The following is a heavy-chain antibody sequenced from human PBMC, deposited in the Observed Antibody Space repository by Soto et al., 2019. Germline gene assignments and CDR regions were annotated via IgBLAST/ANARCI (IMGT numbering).Heavy chain of an antibody. J-gene: IGHJ4*02. CDR3: ASLIYDSSNFYDNDY. V-gene: IGHV3-73*02. CDR2: SRSKANNYAT. D-gene: IGHD3-22*01. Sequence: EVQLVESGGGLVQPGGSLRLSCAASGFTFSGSSMHWVRQASGKGLEWVARSRSKANNYATTYAASVKGRFTISRDESKNTTYLQMNSLKTEDTAIYYCASLIYDSSNFYDNDYWGQGTLDTVSS. CDR1: GFTFSGSS.